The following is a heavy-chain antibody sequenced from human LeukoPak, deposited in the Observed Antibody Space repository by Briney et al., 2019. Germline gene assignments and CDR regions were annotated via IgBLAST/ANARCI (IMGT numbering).Heavy chain of an antibody. CDR2: ISGSGSTI. V-gene: IGHV3-48*04. Sequence: PGGSLRLSCAASGFTFSSYSMNWVRQAPGKGLEWVSYISGSGSTISYADSVKGRFTISRDNARNSLYLQMNSLRADDTAVYYCARDTDDPRRYFDCWGQGTLVIVSS. CDR1: GFTFSSYS. J-gene: IGHJ4*02. CDR3: ARDTDDPRRYFDC. D-gene: IGHD3-3*01.